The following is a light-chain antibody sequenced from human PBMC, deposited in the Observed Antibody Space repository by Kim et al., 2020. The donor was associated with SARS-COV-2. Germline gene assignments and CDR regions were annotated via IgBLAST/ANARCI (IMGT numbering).Light chain of an antibody. V-gene: IGLV3-19*01. CDR1: SLRKYP. CDR3: GSRDSSGPGV. Sequence: SSELTQEPDVSVVLGQTVRITCQGDSLRKYPESWYQQKTGQAPILVMHDKNNVRPSGVPDRFYGSNSGNTAFLTITGAKVEDESTYYCGSRDSSGPGVFGGGTHLTVL. CDR2: DKN. J-gene: IGLJ3*02.